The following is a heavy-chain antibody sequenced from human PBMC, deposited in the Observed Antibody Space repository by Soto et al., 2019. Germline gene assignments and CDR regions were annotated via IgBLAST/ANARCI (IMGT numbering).Heavy chain of an antibody. V-gene: IGHV1-8*01. J-gene: IGHJ6*02. Sequence: ASVKVSCKASGYTFTSYDINWVRQATGQGLEWMGWMNPNSGNTGYAQKFQGRVTMTRNTSISTAYMELSSLRSEDTAVYYCARDKGEGRITMVRGVIYYGMDVWGQGTTVTVSS. D-gene: IGHD3-10*01. CDR1: GYTFTSYD. CDR3: ARDKGEGRITMVRGVIYYGMDV. CDR2: MNPNSGNT.